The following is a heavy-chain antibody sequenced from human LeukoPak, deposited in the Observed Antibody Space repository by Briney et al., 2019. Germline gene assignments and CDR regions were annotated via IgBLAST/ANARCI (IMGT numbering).Heavy chain of an antibody. CDR2: ITGSGGST. CDR1: GFTFSNYT. V-gene: IGHV3-23*01. Sequence: ESGGSLRLSCTASGFTFSNYTMNWVRQAPGKGLEWVSGITGSGGSTYYADSVKGRFTISRDNSKNTLYLQMNSLRAEDTAVYYCAKDPGKHPDKYWYFDLWGRGTLVTVSS. J-gene: IGHJ2*01. D-gene: IGHD1-26*01. CDR3: AKDPGKHPDKYWYFDL.